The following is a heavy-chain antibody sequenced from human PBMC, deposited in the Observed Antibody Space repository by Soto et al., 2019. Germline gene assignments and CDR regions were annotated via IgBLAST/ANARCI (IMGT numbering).Heavy chain of an antibody. CDR2: INPSDGST. J-gene: IGHJ4*02. V-gene: IGHV1-46*01. D-gene: IGHD5-12*01. CDR3: ARGTGYGYFDY. CDR1: GYTFTNYTSYY. Sequence: QVQLVQSGAEVKKPGASVKVSCKASGYTFTNYTSYYMHLVRQAPGQGLEWMGIINPSDGSTSFPQKFQGRVTVTRDTSTTTVYMELSSLRSEDTAVYYCARGTGYGYFDYWGQGTLITVSS.